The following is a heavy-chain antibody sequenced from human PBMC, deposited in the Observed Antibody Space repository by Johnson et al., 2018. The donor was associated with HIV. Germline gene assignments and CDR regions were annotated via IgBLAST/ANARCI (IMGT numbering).Heavy chain of an antibody. Sequence: VQLVESGGVVVQPGGSLRLSCAASGFTFDDYAMHWVRQAPGKGLEWVSLISWDGGSTYYADSVKGRFTISRDNAKNSLYLQMNSLRAEDTALYYCARERGSFEYSSSFAFDIWGQGTMVTVSS. V-gene: IGHV3-43D*03. CDR2: ISWDGGST. D-gene: IGHD6-6*01. CDR3: ARERGSFEYSSSFAFDI. J-gene: IGHJ3*02. CDR1: GFTFDDYA.